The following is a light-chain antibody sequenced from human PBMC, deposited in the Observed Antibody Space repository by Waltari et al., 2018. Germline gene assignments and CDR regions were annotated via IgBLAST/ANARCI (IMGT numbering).Light chain of an antibody. V-gene: IGLV2-14*01. J-gene: IGLJ1*01. CDR3: FSYTGTSTYV. Sequence: QYALTQPAPVSGSPGQSLTISSTGTSNNLGDYNYVSWYQQYPGKVPKVMIYDVSNRPSGVSNRFSGSKSGNTASLTISVLLAEDEADYYCFSYTGTSTYVFGTGTTVTVL. CDR1: SNNLGDYNY. CDR2: DVS.